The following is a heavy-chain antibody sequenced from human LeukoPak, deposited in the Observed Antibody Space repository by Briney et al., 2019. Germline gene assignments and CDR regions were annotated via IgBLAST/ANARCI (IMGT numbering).Heavy chain of an antibody. CDR2: IYSSGSA. CDR1: GGSISSYY. D-gene: IGHD3-3*01. V-gene: IGHV4-59*08. J-gene: IGHJ4*02. CDR3: ARHRSVTPSFDF. Sequence: SETLSLTCTVSGGSISSYYWSWIRQPPGKGLEWIGYIYSSGSANYNPSLKSRITISVDTSKNQFSLKLSSVTAADTAVYYCARHRSVTPSFDFWGQGIPVTVSS.